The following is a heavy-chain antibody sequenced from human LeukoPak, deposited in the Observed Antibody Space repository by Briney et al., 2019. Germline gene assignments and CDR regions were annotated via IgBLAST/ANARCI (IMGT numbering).Heavy chain of an antibody. CDR2: ISGSRSTT. CDR3: ARVYCNSLGYAFDV. J-gene: IGHJ3*01. Sequence: GGSLRLSCAASGFIFTDYYMSWIRQAPGKGLEWVSYISGSRSTTYYADSVKGRFTISRDNVKNSLFLQMDSLRAEDTALYFCARVYCNSLGYAFDVWGQGTMVSVTS. D-gene: IGHD2/OR15-2a*01. V-gene: IGHV3-11*04. CDR1: GFIFTDYY.